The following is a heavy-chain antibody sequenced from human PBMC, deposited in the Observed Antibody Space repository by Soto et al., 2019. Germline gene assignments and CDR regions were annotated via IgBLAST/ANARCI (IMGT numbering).Heavy chain of an antibody. J-gene: IGHJ4*02. CDR3: AREQRGVIVVVVAAIFDY. V-gene: IGHV4-34*01. Sequence: QVQLQQWGAGLLKPSETLSLTCAVYGGSFSGYYWSWIRQPPGKGLEWIGEINHSGSTNYNPSLKSRVTISVDTSKNQFSLKLSSVTAADTAVYYCAREQRGVIVVVVAAIFDYWGQGTLVTVSS. CDR2: INHSGST. CDR1: GGSFSGYY. D-gene: IGHD2-15*01.